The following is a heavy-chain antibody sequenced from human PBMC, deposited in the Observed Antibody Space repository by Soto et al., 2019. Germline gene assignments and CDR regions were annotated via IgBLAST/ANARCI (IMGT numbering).Heavy chain of an antibody. CDR2: IIPIFGTA. CDR3: ARARSKQLVPQGYYYGMDV. J-gene: IGHJ6*02. D-gene: IGHD6-13*01. V-gene: IGHV1-69*13. Sequence: GASVKVSCKASGGTFSSYAISWVRQAPGQGLEWMGGIIPIFGTANYAQKFQGRVTITADESTSTAYMELSSLRSEDTAVYYCARARSKQLVPQGYYYGMDVWGQGTTVTVSS. CDR1: GGTFSSYA.